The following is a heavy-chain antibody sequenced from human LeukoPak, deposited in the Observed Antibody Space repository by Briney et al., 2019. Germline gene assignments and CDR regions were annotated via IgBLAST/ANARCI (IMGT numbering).Heavy chain of an antibody. D-gene: IGHD5-18*01. Sequence: SETLSLTCTVSGGSVNTGSYYWSWIRQPPGKGLEWIGYIYYSGSANYNPSLKSRVTISVDTSKSQFSLKLTSVTAADTAVYYCARHTLGYSYGPDYWGQGTLVTVSS. V-gene: IGHV4-61*01. CDR2: IYYSGSA. J-gene: IGHJ4*02. CDR3: ARHTLGYSYGPDY. CDR1: GGSVNTGSYY.